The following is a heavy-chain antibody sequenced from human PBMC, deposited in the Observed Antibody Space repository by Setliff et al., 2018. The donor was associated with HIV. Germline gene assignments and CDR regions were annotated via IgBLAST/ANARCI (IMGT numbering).Heavy chain of an antibody. V-gene: IGHV4-39*07. CDR2: IYYSGST. D-gene: IGHD2-15*01. CDR1: GGSISSSNYY. J-gene: IGHJ4*02. CDR3: ARGVPLLPPNF. Sequence: NPSETLSLTCTVSGGSISSSNYYWGWIRQPPGKGLEWIGSIYYSGSTNYNPSLKSRLTISVDTSKNQFSLSLNSVTAADTAVYFCARGVPLLPPNFWGQGTLVTVSS.